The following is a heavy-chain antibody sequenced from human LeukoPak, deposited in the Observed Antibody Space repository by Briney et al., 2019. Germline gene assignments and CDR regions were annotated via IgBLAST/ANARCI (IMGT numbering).Heavy chain of an antibody. CDR2: INAGNGNT. J-gene: IGHJ4*02. CDR3: ARVVDVNRYGLFDY. CDR1: GYTFTSYA. V-gene: IGHV1-3*01. Sequence: ASVKVSCKASGYTFTSYAMHWVRQAPGQRLEWMGWINAGNGNTKYSQKFQGRVTITRDTSASTAYMELSSLRSEDTAVYYCARVVDVNRYGLFDYWGQGTLVTVSS. D-gene: IGHD5-18*01.